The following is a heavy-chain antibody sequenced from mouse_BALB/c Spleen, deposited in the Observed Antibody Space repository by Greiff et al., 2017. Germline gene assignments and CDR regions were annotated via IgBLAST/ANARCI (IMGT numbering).Heavy chain of an antibody. V-gene: IGHV14-3*02. CDR1: GFNIKDTY. J-gene: IGHJ3*01. CDR2: IDPANGNT. D-gene: IGHD2-14*01. Sequence: EVKLVESGAELVKPGASVKLSCTASGFNIKDTYMHWVKQRPEQGLEWIGRIDPANGNTKYDPKFQGKATITADTSSNTAYLQLSSLTSEDTAVYYCARSRRYSFAYWGQGTLVTVSA. CDR3: ARSRRYSFAY.